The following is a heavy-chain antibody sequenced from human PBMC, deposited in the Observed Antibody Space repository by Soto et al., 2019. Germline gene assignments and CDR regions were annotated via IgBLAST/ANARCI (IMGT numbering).Heavy chain of an antibody. J-gene: IGHJ4*02. D-gene: IGHD3-10*02. CDR2: FYYSGTT. V-gene: IGHV4-39*01. Sequence: TSETLSLTYTVSGDSITASYSNWAWIRQPPGKGLEWIGTFYYSGTTSQNPPLRSRITISGDTSRNQFSLNLRSVTAADSGVYYCAKLVRDDVRRSDLDHWGQGTLVTVSS. CDR3: AKLVRDDVRRSDLDH. CDR1: GDSITASYSN.